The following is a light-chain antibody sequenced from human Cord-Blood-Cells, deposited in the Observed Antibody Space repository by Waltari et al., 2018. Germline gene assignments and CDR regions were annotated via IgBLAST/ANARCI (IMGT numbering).Light chain of an antibody. J-gene: IGKJ4*01. V-gene: IGKV1-39*01. Sequence: DIQMTQSPSSLSASVGDRVTITCRASQSIISYLNWYQQKPGKAPKLLIYAASSLQSGVPSKFSGSGSGTDFTLTSSSLQPEYFATYYCQQSYSTPLTFGGGTKVEIK. CDR3: QQSYSTPLT. CDR1: QSIISY. CDR2: AAS.